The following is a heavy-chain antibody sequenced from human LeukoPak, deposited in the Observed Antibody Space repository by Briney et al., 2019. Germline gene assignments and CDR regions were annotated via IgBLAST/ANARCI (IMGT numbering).Heavy chain of an antibody. J-gene: IGHJ5*02. Sequence: ASVKVSCKASGYTFTGYYMHWVRQATGQGLEWMGWMNPNSGNTGYAQKFQGRVTMTRNTSISTAYMELSSLRSEDTAVYYCARARIAAAGPFTYNWFDPWGQGTLVTVSS. CDR1: GYTFTGYY. V-gene: IGHV1-8*02. CDR2: MNPNSGNT. CDR3: ARARIAAAGPFTYNWFDP. D-gene: IGHD6-13*01.